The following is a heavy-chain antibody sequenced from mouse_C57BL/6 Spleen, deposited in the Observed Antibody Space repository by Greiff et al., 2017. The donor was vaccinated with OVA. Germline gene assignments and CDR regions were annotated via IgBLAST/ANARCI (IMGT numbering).Heavy chain of an antibody. CDR1: GYTFTSYW. J-gene: IGHJ1*03. CDR2: IYPGSGST. D-gene: IGHD2-4*01. V-gene: IGHV1-55*01. CDR3: ATYDYDYSYWYFDV. Sequence: QVQLQQPGAELVKPGASVKMSCKASGYTFTSYWITWVKQRPGQGLEWIGDIYPGSGSTNYNEKFKSKATLTVDTSSSTAYMQLSSLTSEDSAVYYCATYDYDYSYWYFDVWGTGTTVTVSS.